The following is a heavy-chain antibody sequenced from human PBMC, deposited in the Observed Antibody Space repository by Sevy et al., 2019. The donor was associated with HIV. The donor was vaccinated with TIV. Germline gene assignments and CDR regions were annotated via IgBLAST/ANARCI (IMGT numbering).Heavy chain of an antibody. D-gene: IGHD2-2*01. J-gene: IGHJ6*02. V-gene: IGHV3-21*01. CDR1: GFTFSSYS. Sequence: GGSLRLSCAASGFTFSSYSMNWVRQAPGKGLEWVSSISSSSSYIYYADSVKGRFTISRDNAKNSLYLQMNSLRAEDTAVYYCARTGYCSSTSCYQLSYGMDVWGQGTTVTVSS. CDR3: ARTGYCSSTSCYQLSYGMDV. CDR2: ISSSSSYI.